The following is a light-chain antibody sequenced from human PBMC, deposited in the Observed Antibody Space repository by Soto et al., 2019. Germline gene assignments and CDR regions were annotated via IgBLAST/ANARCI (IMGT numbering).Light chain of an antibody. V-gene: IGKV3D-7*01. CDR2: GAS. J-gene: IGKJ5*01. Sequence: PGQTGPLPCRASQGIDSSYFTWYQQRPGQAPRLLIVGASTGATNIPARFSGSGSGTDFTLTISSRQPEDFAVYFCQHHYVLPLARGTRLEIK. CDR3: QHHYVLP. CDR1: QGIDSSY.